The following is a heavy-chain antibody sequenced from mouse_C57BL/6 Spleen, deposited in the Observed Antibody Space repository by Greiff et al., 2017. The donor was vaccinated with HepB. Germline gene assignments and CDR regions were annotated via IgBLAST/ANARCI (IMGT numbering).Heavy chain of an antibody. V-gene: IGHV5-16*01. CDR3: ARERGFPGCFDV. CDR2: INYDGSST. J-gene: IGHJ1*03. CDR1: GFTFSDYY. Sequence: EVQVVESEGGLVQPGRSMKLSCTASGFTFSDYYMAWVRQVPEKGLEWVANINYDGSSTYYLDSLKSRFIISRDNAKNILYLQMSSLKSEDTATYYCARERGFPGCFDVWGTGTTVTVSS.